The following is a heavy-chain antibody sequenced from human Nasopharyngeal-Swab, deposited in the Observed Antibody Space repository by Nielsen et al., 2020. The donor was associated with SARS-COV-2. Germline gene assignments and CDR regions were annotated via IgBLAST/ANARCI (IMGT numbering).Heavy chain of an antibody. D-gene: IGHD3-3*01. V-gene: IGHV3-33*01. CDR3: ARGNDFRSGYHPYYYDY. CDR1: GFTFSSYG. Sequence: GEYLKISRTTSGFTFSSYGMHWVRQAPGKGLEWVALIWYDGSNKYYADSVKGRFTISRDNSKNTLYLQINSLRAEDTAVYYCARGNDFRSGYHPYYYDYWGQGTVVTVSS. CDR2: IWYDGSNK. J-gene: IGHJ4*02.